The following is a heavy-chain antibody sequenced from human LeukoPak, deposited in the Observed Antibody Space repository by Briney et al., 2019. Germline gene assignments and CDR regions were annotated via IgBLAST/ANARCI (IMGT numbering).Heavy chain of an antibody. CDR3: ARLDLWFGEFQESEPFDY. J-gene: IGHJ4*02. V-gene: IGHV5-51*01. CDR1: GYSFTSYW. D-gene: IGHD3-10*01. CDR2: IYPGDSDT. Sequence: GESLKISCKGSGYSFTSYWIGWVRQMPGKGLEWMGIIYPGDSDTRYSPSFQGQVTISADKSISTAYLQWSSLKASDTAMYYCARLDLWFGEFQESEPFDYWGQGTLVTVSS.